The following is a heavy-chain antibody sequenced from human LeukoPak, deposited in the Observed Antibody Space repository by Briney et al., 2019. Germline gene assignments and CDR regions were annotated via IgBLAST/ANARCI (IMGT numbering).Heavy chain of an antibody. J-gene: IGHJ6*03. CDR1: GGTFSSYA. CDR2: IIPIFGTA. CDR3: ARTVVANYYYYYYMDV. V-gene: IGHV1-69*13. D-gene: IGHD2-21*01. Sequence: SVKVSCKASGGTFSSYAISGVRQAPGQGLEWMGGIIPIFGTANYAQRFQGRVTITADESTSTAYMELSSLRSEDTAVYYCARTVVANYYYYYYMDVWGKGTTVTVSS.